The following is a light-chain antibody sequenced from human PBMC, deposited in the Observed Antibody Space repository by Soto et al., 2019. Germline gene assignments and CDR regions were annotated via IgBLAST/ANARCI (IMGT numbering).Light chain of an antibody. CDR2: DAS. CDR3: QQRNKWPPVT. Sequence: EILMTQSPATLSVSAGGRATLSCRASQSISDTLAWYQQKPGQAPSLLIYDASNRATGVPTRFSGSGSGTDFTLTISSLEPEDFAVYYCQQRNKWPPVTFGGGTKVDIK. J-gene: IGKJ4*01. CDR1: QSISDT. V-gene: IGKV3-11*01.